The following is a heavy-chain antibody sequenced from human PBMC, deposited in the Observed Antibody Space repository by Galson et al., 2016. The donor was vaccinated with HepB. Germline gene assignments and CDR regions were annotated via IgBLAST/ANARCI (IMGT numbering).Heavy chain of an antibody. CDR1: GYTFTSYA. CDR3: ARADDFLSGYEYYYHCGMDV. V-gene: IGHV1-3*01. J-gene: IGHJ6*02. Sequence: SVKVSCKASGYTFTSYAIHWARQAPGQRLEWMGWINAVNGNTKYSQKFQDRVTITRDISATTAYMELSSLRSEDTAVYYCARADDFLSGYEYYYHCGMDVWGQGTTVTVSS. CDR2: INAVNGNT. D-gene: IGHD3-3*01.